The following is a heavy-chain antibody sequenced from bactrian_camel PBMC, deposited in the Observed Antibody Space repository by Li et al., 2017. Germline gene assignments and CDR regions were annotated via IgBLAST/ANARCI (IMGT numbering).Heavy chain of an antibody. D-gene: IGHD5*01. CDR2: IDSEGRNT. CDR3: AADRRYTLGVSVRYYEY. Sequence: GGSLRPSCAASGFTFSTYFMSWVRQSPDKGLEWVSGIDSEGRNTYYTESVKGRFTISKDKAKDTVYLQMNGLKPEDTAMYYCAADRRYTLGVSVRYYEYWGQGTQVTVS. V-gene: IGHV3S6*01. J-gene: IGHJ4*01. CDR1: GFTFSTYF.